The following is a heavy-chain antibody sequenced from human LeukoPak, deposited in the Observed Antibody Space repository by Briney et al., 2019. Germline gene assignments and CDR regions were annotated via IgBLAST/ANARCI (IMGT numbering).Heavy chain of an antibody. D-gene: IGHD5-18*01. Sequence: SETLSLTCTVSGGSISSYYWSWIRQPAGKGLEWIGRIYTSGSTNYNPSLKSRVTISVDTSKNQFSLKLSSVTAADTAVYYCAREMTDTAIDGTFDYWGQGTLVTVSS. CDR1: GGSISSYY. J-gene: IGHJ4*02. CDR2: IYTSGST. CDR3: AREMTDTAIDGTFDY. V-gene: IGHV4-4*07.